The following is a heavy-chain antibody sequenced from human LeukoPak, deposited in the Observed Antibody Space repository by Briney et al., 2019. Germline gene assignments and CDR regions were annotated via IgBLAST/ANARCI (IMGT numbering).Heavy chain of an antibody. CDR3: ARGTYYYDSSGQGVDY. CDR2: MNLNSGNT. Sequence: GASVTVSFKASVYTFTSYDINWVRQATGQGLEGMGWMNLNSGNTGYAQKLQGRVTMTRNTSISTAYMELSSLRSEDTAVYYCARGTYYYDSSGQGVDYWGQGTLVTVSS. CDR1: VYTFTSYD. D-gene: IGHD3-22*01. J-gene: IGHJ4*02. V-gene: IGHV1-8*01.